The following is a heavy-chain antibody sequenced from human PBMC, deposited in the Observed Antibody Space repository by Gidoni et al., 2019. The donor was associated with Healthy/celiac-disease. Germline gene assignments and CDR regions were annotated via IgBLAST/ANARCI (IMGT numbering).Heavy chain of an antibody. Sequence: EVQLVESGGGLVQPGGSLRLSCAASGFTFSKAWMSWVRQAPGKGLEWVGRIKSKTDGGTTDYAAPVKGRFTISRDDSKNTLYLQMNSLKTEDTAVYYCTTEPVYSSGWQRVDYWGQGTLVTVSS. D-gene: IGHD6-19*01. J-gene: IGHJ4*02. V-gene: IGHV3-15*01. CDR1: GFTFSKAW. CDR3: TTEPVYSSGWQRVDY. CDR2: IKSKTDGGTT.